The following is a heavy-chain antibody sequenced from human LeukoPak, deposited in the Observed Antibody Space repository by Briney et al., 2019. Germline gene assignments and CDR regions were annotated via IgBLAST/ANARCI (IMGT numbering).Heavy chain of an antibody. Sequence: GASVKVSCKASGYTFTSYGITWVRQAPGQGLEWIGWISAYNGNTNYAEKFQGRVTMTTDTSTSTVYMELRSLRSDDTAVYYCARAHSYVGYYYMDVWGKGTTVTVSS. CDR3: ARAHSYVGYYYMDV. CDR2: ISAYNGNT. CDR1: GYTFTSYG. D-gene: IGHD5-18*01. V-gene: IGHV1-18*01. J-gene: IGHJ6*03.